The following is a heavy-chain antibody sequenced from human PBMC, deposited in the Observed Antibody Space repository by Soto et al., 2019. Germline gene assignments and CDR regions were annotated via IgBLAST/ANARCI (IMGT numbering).Heavy chain of an antibody. CDR2: ISGSGGST. Sequence: GGSLRLSCAASRFTFSSYAMSWVRQAPGKGLEWVSAISGSGGSTYYADSVKGRFTISRDNSKNTLYLQMNSLRAEDTAVYYCAKDSGYDSFYYFDYWGQGTLVTVSS. CDR1: RFTFSSYA. V-gene: IGHV3-23*01. J-gene: IGHJ4*02. CDR3: AKDSGYDSFYYFDY. D-gene: IGHD5-12*01.